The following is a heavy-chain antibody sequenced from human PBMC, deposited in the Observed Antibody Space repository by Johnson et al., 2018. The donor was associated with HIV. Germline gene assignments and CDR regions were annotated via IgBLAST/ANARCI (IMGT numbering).Heavy chain of an antibody. CDR1: GFIFRDYY. Sequence: QVQLVESGGGLVKPIGSLRLSCAASGFIFRDYYMSWIRQAPGKGLEWVSYISSSGSSIYYADSVKGRFTISRDNAKSSLYLQMNGLRAEDTAVYYCARASTTVTTGDDAFDIWGQGTMVTVSS. CDR3: ARASTTVTTGDDAFDI. V-gene: IGHV3-11*04. D-gene: IGHD4-17*01. J-gene: IGHJ3*02. CDR2: ISSSGSSI.